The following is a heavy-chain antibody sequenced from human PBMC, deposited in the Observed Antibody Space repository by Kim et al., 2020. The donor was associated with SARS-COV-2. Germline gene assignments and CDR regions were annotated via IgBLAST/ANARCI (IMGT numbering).Heavy chain of an antibody. CDR3: ARGSYDYIWGSYRPGENYY. V-gene: IGHV1-3*01. Sequence: ASVKVSCKASGYTFTSYAMHWVRQAPGQRLEWMGWISAGNGNTKYSQKFQGRVTITRDTSASTAYMELSSLRSEDTAVYYCARGSYDYIWGSYRPGENYY. D-gene: IGHD3-16*02. CDR2: ISAGNGNT. J-gene: IGHJ6*01. CDR1: GYTFTSYA.